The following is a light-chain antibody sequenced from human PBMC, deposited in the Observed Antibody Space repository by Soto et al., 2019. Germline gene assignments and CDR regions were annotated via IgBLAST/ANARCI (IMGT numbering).Light chain of an antibody. Sequence: EIVLTQSPATLSLSPGERATLSCRASQSVSNSLAWYQQKPGQAPRLLNYDASNRATGIPARFSGSGSGTHFTLTISSLEPEDFAVYYCQQRSNWPLLTFGGGTKVEIK. CDR1: QSVSNS. CDR3: QQRSNWPLLT. V-gene: IGKV3-11*01. CDR2: DAS. J-gene: IGKJ4*01.